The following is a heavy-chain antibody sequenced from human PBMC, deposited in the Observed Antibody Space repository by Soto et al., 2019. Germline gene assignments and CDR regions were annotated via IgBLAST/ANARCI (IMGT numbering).Heavy chain of an antibody. Sequence: EVQLVESGGGLVQPGGSLRLSCEGSGFTLSDHYMDWVRQATVKWLEWVGRSRNRGNNYVTEYAASVKGRFTISRDDSKNSVHLQMNSLKTEDTARYHCVTYFGYISGLWCQGTLVTVSS. J-gene: IGHJ4*02. CDR1: GFTLSDHY. V-gene: IGHV3-72*01. CDR2: SRNRGNNYVT. CDR3: VTYFGYISGL. D-gene: IGHD5-18*01.